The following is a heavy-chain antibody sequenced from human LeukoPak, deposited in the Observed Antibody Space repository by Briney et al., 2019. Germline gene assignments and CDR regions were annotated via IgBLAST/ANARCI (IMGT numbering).Heavy chain of an antibody. CDR3: ARGYSYSQYYFDY. J-gene: IGHJ4*02. CDR2: INHSGST. Sequence: PSETLSLTCAVYGGSFSGYYWSWIRQPPGKGLEWIGEINHSGSTNYNPSLKSRVTISVDTSKNQFSLKLSSVTAADTAVYYCARGYSYSQYYFDYWGQGTLVTVSS. D-gene: IGHD5-18*01. CDR1: GGSFSGYY. V-gene: IGHV4-34*01.